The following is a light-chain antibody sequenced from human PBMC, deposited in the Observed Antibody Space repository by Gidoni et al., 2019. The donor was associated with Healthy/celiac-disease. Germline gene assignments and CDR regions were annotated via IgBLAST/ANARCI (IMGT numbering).Light chain of an antibody. CDR1: QGIRMD. CDR3: LQDYNYPRT. CDR2: AAS. J-gene: IGKJ1*01. Sequence: AIQMTQSPSSLSASVGDRVTITCRASQGIRMDLGWYQQKPGKAPKLLIYAASSVQSGVPSRFSGSGSDADFTLTISSLQPEDFATYYWLQDYNYPRTFGQGTKVEIK. V-gene: IGKV1-6*01.